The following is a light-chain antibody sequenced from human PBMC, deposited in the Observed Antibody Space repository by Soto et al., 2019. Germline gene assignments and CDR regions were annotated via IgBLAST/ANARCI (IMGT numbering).Light chain of an antibody. J-gene: IGKJ2*03. CDR2: WGS. CDR1: QSVGPN. Sequence: TQSPATLSVSLGDEVSLSCRASQSVGPNLAWYQQRPGQAPRLLIHWGSTRANGVPARFRGSGRGTDLTLTISNLQSEDLAVDYCQQYENSPPYSFGQGTRLEIK. CDR3: QQYENSPPYS. V-gene: IGKV3-15*01.